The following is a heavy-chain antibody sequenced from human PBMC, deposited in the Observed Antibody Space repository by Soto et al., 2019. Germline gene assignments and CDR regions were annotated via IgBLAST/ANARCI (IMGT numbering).Heavy chain of an antibody. J-gene: IGHJ6*02. D-gene: IGHD3-3*01. Sequence: SETLSLTCTVSGGSVSSGSYYWSWIRQPPGKGLEWIGYIYYSGSTNYNPSLKSRVTISVDTSKNQFSLKLSSVTAADTAVYYCARGYITIFGVVYYYYGMDVWGQGTTVTVSS. CDR2: IYYSGST. CDR1: GGSVSSGSYY. CDR3: ARGYITIFGVVYYYYGMDV. V-gene: IGHV4-61*01.